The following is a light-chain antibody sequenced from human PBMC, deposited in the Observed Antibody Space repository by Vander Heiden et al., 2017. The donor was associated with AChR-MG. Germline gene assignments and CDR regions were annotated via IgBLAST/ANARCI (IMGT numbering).Light chain of an antibody. Sequence: ELVLTQPPGTLSLSPGERATLSCRASQSVSSSYLAWYQQKPGQAPRLLIDGASSRATGIPDRFSGSGSGTDFTLTISRLEPEDFAVYYCQQYGSSPLTFGGGTKVEIK. CDR1: QSVSSSY. CDR3: QQYGSSPLT. V-gene: IGKV3-20*01. J-gene: IGKJ4*01. CDR2: GAS.